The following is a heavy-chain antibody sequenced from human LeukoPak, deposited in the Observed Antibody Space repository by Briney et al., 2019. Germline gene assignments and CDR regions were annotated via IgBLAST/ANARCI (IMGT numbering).Heavy chain of an antibody. J-gene: IGHJ4*02. D-gene: IGHD4-23*01. CDR3: AKHLRHDYGGNGLDY. V-gene: IGHV3-30*04. CDR2: ISYDETNK. CDR1: GFTFSNYA. Sequence: PGGSLRLSCAASGFTFSNYAMHWVRQAPGKGLEWVAVISYDETNKYYADSVKGRLTISRDNSKNTLYLQMNSLRAEGTAVYYCAKHLRHDYGGNGLDYWGQGTLVTVSS.